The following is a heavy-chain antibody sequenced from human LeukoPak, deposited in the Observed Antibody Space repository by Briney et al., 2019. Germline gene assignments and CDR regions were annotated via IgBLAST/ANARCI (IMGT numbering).Heavy chain of an antibody. J-gene: IGHJ4*02. CDR1: GYTFTAFF. V-gene: IGHV1-2*02. CDR2: LNPNSGGT. Sequence: AASVKVCCKTSGYTFTAFFIHWVRQAPGQGLEWLGWLNPNSGGTNYAQKFQGRVTMTRDTSISTAYMELSRLRSDDTAVYFCARVGAAYQDSNYWGQGTLVTVSS. D-gene: IGHD1-26*01. CDR3: ARVGAAYQDSNY.